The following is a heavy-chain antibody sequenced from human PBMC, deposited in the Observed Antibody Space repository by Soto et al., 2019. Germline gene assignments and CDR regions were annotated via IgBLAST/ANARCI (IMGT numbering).Heavy chain of an antibody. J-gene: IGHJ6*02. V-gene: IGHV1-69*13. CDR3: ARHVPAAGYYYGMDX. CDR1: GGTFSSYA. Sequence: ASVKVSCKASGGTFSSYAISWVRQAPGQGLEWMGGIIPIFGTANYAQKFQGRVTITADESTSTAYMELSSLRSEDTAVYYCARHVPAAGYYYGMDXWGQGTTVTVSS. CDR2: IIPIFGTA. D-gene: IGHD2-2*01.